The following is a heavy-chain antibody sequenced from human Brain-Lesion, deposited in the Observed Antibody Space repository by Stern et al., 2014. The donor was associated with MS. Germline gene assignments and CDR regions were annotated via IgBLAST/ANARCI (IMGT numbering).Heavy chain of an antibody. CDR1: GFIVSGHY. CDR2: IYSGGDT. V-gene: IGHV3-66*02. J-gene: IGHJ4*01. CDR3: ARNGGWYGSGYFDN. Sequence: EVHLVESGGDLVQPGGSLRLTCAASGFIVSGHYMSLVRQAPGKGLDWVSVIYSGGDTKYGDSVKGRFIISRDTAKNELYLQMNSLRPEDTAVYYCARNGGWYGSGYFDNWGLGTLVTVSS. D-gene: IGHD6-19*01.